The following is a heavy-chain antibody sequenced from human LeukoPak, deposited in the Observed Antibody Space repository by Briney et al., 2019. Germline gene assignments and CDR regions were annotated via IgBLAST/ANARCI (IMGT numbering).Heavy chain of an antibody. Sequence: SQTLSLTCTVSGGSISSGGYYWSWIRQHPGERLEWIGYIYYSGSTYYNPSLKSRFTISVDTSKNQFSLKLSSVTAADTAVYYCARLPMAMGVFDYWGQGTLVTVAS. D-gene: IGHD3-10*01. J-gene: IGHJ4*02. CDR2: IYYSGST. CDR3: ARLPMAMGVFDY. V-gene: IGHV4-31*03. CDR1: GGSISSGGYY.